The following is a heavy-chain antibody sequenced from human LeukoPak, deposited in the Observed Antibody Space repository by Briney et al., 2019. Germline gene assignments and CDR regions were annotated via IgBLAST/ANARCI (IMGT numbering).Heavy chain of an antibody. D-gene: IGHD5-18*01. V-gene: IGHV3-23*01. CDR3: ARARGYSYGHDY. CDR2: ISGSGGAT. Sequence: PGGSLRLSCAASGFTFSSYAMSWVRQAPGKGLEWVSGISGSGGATYYADSVKGRLTISRDNSKNTLYLQMNSLRAEDTAVYYCARARGYSYGHDYWGQGTLVTVSS. J-gene: IGHJ4*02. CDR1: GFTFSSYA.